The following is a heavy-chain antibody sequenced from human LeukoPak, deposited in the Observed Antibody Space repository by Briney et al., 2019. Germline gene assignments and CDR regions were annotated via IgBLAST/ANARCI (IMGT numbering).Heavy chain of an antibody. CDR2: ISGSGGST. J-gene: IGHJ3*02. Sequence: GGSLRLSCAASGFTFSRYAMSWVRQAPGKGLEWVSAISGSGGSTYYADSVKGRFTISRDNSKNTLYLQMNSLRAEDTAVYYCATYYGDYDAFDIWGQGTMVTVSS. V-gene: IGHV3-23*01. CDR3: ATYYGDYDAFDI. D-gene: IGHD4-17*01. CDR1: GFTFSRYA.